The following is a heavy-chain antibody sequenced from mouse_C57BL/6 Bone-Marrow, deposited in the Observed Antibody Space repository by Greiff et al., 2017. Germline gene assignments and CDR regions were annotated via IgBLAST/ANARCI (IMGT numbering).Heavy chain of an antibody. Sequence: EVQLQESGGGLVQPKGSLKLSCAASGFTFNTYAMHWVRQAPGTGLEWVARIRSKSSNYATSYADSVKDSFTISRDDSQSMLYLQMNHMITEDTAMYYCVRSGLYCYGSSLFAYGGQGTLVTVSA. CDR2: IRSKSSNYAT. D-gene: IGHD1-1*01. V-gene: IGHV10-3*01. CDR3: VRSGLYCYGSSLFAY. J-gene: IGHJ3*01. CDR1: GFTFNTYA.